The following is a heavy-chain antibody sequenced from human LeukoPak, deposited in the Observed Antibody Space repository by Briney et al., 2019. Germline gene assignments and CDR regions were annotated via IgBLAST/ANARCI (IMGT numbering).Heavy chain of an antibody. V-gene: IGHV4-34*01. D-gene: IGHD5-12*01. Sequence: SETLSLTCAVYGGSFSGYAWSWIRRPPGKGLEWIASIYYSGTTHYNPALKSRVTMSVDTSKNQFSLKLSAVTAADTAVYYCARQFHGSGYVDDLWGQGTLVTVSS. J-gene: IGHJ5*02. CDR2: IYYSGTT. CDR3: ARQFHGSGYVDDL. CDR1: GGSFSGYA.